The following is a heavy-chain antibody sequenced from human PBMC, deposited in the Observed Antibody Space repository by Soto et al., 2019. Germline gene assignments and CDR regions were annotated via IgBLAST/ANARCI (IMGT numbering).Heavy chain of an antibody. CDR2: IYPDGST. J-gene: IGHJ4*01. CDR1: GVSINNNNW. V-gene: IGHV4-4*02. D-gene: IGHD6-13*01. Sequence: KTSETLSLTCDVSGVSINNNNWWNWVRQSPGKGLEWIGEIYPDGSTHYTPSLRSRVTMSVDKSKNQFFLRLTSVTAADTAVYYCARGYSSRWYYFDYWGHGILVTVSS. CDR3: ARGYSSRWYYFDY.